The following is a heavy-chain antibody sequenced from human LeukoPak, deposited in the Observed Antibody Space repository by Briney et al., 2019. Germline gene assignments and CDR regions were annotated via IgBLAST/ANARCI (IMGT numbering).Heavy chain of an antibody. V-gene: IGHV4-59*08. D-gene: IGHD6-13*01. CDR3: ARWVAASSIDY. CDR1: GGSISSYY. J-gene: IGHJ4*02. CDR2: IYYRGST. Sequence: SETLSLTCTDSGGSISSYYWSWIWQPPGKGLEWIGYIYYRGSTNYNASLKSRVTISVDTSKNQFSLKLRSVTAADTAVYYCARWVAASSIDYWGQGTLVTVSS.